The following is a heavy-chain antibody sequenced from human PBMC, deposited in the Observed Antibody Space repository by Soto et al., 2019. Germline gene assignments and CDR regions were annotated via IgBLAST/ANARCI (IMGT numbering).Heavy chain of an antibody. CDR1: CGSISSGGYY. J-gene: IGHJ4*02. D-gene: IGHD3-3*01. CDR3: ASTVADQVLRSDY. CDR2: IYYSGST. V-gene: IGHV4-31*03. Sequence: SETLSLTCTVSCGSISSGGYYWSWIRQHPGKGLEWIGCIYYSGSTYYNPSLKSRVTISVDTSKNQFSLKLSSVTAADTAVYYCASTVADQVLRSDYWGQGTLVTVSS.